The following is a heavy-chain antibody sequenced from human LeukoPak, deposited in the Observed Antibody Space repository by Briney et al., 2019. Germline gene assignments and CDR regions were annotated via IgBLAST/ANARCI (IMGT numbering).Heavy chain of an antibody. D-gene: IGHD1-14*01. CDR1: GFTLSSYA. CDR2: ISYDGSNK. V-gene: IGHV3-30*04. CDR3: ARAYPDANGDY. Sequence: GGSLRLSCAASGFTLSSYAMHWVRQAPGKGLEWVAVISYDGSNKYYADSVKGRFTISRDNSKNTLYLQMNSLRAEDTAVYYCARAYPDANGDYWGQGTLVTVSS. J-gene: IGHJ4*02.